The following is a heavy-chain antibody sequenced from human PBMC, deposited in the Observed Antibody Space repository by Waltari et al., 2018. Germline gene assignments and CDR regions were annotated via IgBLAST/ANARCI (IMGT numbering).Heavy chain of an antibody. CDR3: ARVSRSFDWLHGMDV. CDR1: VGSLPISGYY. V-gene: IGHV4-39*01. Sequence: QLQLQESGPGLVKPSETLSLTCTVSVGSLPISGYYWGWIRQPPGKGLEWIGSIYDSGSTYYTPSLNSRVTMSVDTSKNQFFLNLSPATAADTAVYYCARVSRSFDWLHGMDVWGQGTTVTVSS. D-gene: IGHD3-9*01. J-gene: IGHJ6*02. CDR2: IYDSGST.